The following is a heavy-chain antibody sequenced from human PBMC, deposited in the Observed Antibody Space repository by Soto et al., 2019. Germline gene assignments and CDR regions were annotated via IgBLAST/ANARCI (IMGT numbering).Heavy chain of an antibody. Sequence: SETLSLTCTVSGGSVSSGSYYWSWIRQPPGKGLECIGYIYYSGSTNYNPSLKSRVTISVDTSKNQFSLKLSSVTAADTAVYYCARVSSSWGLASYFDYWGQGTLVTVSS. CDR1: GGSVSSGSYY. CDR3: ARVSSSWGLASYFDY. V-gene: IGHV4-61*01. CDR2: IYYSGST. J-gene: IGHJ4*02. D-gene: IGHD6-13*01.